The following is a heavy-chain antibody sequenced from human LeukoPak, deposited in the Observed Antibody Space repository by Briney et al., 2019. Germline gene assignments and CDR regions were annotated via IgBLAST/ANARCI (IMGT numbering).Heavy chain of an antibody. Sequence: PGGSLRLPCLASGFTFGTHSMSWVRQGPGKALEWLSAISSDDTAYYADSVKGRFIVSRDNSKNTVYLQMNSLRAEDTAVYYCAKSTTVTQPFDYWGQGTLVTVSS. D-gene: IGHD4-17*01. CDR3: AKSTTVTQPFDY. CDR1: GFTFGTHS. CDR2: ISSDDTA. J-gene: IGHJ4*02. V-gene: IGHV3-23*01.